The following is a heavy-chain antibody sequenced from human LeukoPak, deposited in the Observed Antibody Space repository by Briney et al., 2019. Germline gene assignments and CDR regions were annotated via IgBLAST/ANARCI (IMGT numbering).Heavy chain of an antibody. J-gene: IGHJ1*01. CDR2: ISAYHGNT. CDR3: ARVSHGDYDRYFQH. CDR1: AYTFTSYG. D-gene: IGHD4-17*01. Sequence: ASVKVSCKASAYTFTSYGITWVRQAPRPGLQGMGWISAYHGNTNYAQKLQGSGTMTTDTSTSTAYMELRSLRSDAPAVYYCARVSHGDYDRYFQHWGQGTLVTVSS. V-gene: IGHV1-18*04.